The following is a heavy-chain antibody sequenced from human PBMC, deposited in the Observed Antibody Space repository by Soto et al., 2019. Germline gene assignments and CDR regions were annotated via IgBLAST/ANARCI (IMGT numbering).Heavy chain of an antibody. Sequence: GGSLRLSCAASGFPFSSYEMNWVRQPPGKGLEWVSYISPSGSTIYYADSVKGRFTISRDNAKNSLFLQMNSLRVEDTAVYYCARSPFLECNWAQGTLVTVSS. CDR3: ARSPFLECN. J-gene: IGHJ4*02. CDR2: ISPSGSTI. D-gene: IGHD3-3*02. CDR1: GFPFSSYE. V-gene: IGHV3-48*03.